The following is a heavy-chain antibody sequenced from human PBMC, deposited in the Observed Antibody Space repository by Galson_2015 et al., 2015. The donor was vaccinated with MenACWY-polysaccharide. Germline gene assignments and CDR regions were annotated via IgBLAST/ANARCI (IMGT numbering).Heavy chain of an antibody. CDR3: AKDRVAYSSRDGYFYYGVDV. CDR1: GYTFSGYG. D-gene: IGHD6-13*01. CDR2: ISFDGNNQ. Sequence: SLRLSCAASGYTFSGYGMHWVRQTPGKGLEWVAMISFDGNNQYYVDSVKGRFTISRDNSKNMLYVQMNNLRGEDTAVYYCAKDRVAYSSRDGYFYYGVDVSGQGTTVTVS. J-gene: IGHJ6*02. V-gene: IGHV3-30*18.